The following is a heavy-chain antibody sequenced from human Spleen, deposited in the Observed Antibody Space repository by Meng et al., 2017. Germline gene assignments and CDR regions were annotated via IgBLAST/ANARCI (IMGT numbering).Heavy chain of an antibody. CDR1: GFTFSNAY. J-gene: IGHJ4*02. CDR2: IKSKPDGETI. CDR3: ARDRGHVDIVATTIDY. V-gene: IGHV3-15*01. Sequence: GGSLRLSCEGSGFTFSNAYMTWVRQVPGKRLEWVGRIKSKPDGETIDYAAPVKGRFTISRDDSKNTVYLQMNSLRVGDTAVYHCARDRGHVDIVATTIDYWGQGTLVTVSS. D-gene: IGHD5-12*01.